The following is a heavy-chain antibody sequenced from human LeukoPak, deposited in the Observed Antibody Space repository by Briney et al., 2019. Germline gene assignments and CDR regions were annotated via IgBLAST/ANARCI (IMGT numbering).Heavy chain of an antibody. CDR1: GFTFSHYV. V-gene: IGHV3-33*08. CDR2: IWNGGSND. CDR3: ARYGCTCSAGQTHWHDPCG. J-gene: IGHJ6*03. Sequence: PGRSLRLSCAASGFTFSHYVMIWVRQAPGKGLEWVALIWNGGSNDFYGASVRGRFIFPSDNSKNTMYLQMDSLRVEDTAAYYCARYGCTCSAGQTHWHDPCGRGKGTTVT. D-gene: IGHD2-8*02.